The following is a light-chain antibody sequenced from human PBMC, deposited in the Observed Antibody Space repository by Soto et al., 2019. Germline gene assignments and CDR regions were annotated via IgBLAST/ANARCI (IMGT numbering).Light chain of an antibody. CDR3: QQRSNWPPLT. CDR1: QSVSSY. CDR2: DAS. J-gene: IGKJ4*01. Sequence: EIVLTQSPATLSLSPGERATLSCRASQSVSSYLAWYQQKPGQAPRLLIYDASNRATGIPARFSGSGSGTDFTLTISSLEPEEFAVYYGQQRSNWPPLTFGGGTKVEIK. V-gene: IGKV3-11*01.